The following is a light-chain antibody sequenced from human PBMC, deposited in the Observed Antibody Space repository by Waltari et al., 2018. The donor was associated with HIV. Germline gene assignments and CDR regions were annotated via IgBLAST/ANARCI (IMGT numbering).Light chain of an antibody. CDR2: EGS. J-gene: IGLJ2*01. CDR3: CSYAGSSTLEV. Sequence: QSALTQPASVSGSPGQSITISCPGTRSDVGSSNLVPWYQQHPGKAPKLMIYEGSKRPSGVSNRFSGSKSGNTASLTISGLQAEDEADYYCCSYAGSSTLEVFGGGTKLTVL. V-gene: IGLV2-23*01. CDR1: RSDVGSSNL.